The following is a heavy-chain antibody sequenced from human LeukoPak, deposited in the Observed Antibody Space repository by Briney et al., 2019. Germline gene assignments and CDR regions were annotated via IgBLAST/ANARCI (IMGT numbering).Heavy chain of an antibody. CDR1: GFTFSSYW. J-gene: IGHJ4*02. D-gene: IGHD3-3*01. V-gene: IGHV3-7*01. CDR3: ARVREDFWSGYYDY. CDR2: IKLDGSEK. Sequence: GGSLRLSRAASGFTFSSYWMSWVRQAPGKGLECVANIKLDGSEKYYVDSVKGRFTISRDNAKNSLYLQMNSLRAEDTAVYYCARVREDFWSGYYDYWGQGTLVTVSS.